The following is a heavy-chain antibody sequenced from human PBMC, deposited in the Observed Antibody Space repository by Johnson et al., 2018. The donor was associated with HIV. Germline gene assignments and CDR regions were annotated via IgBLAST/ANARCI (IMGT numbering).Heavy chain of an antibody. Sequence: VQLVESGGGLVQPGGSLRLSCAASGFTFSSYELNWVRQAPGTGLEWVSYIGSSGSTIYYADSVKGRFTISRDNSKNTLYLQMNSLRAEDTAVYYCARLRGAFDIWGQGTMVTVSS. V-gene: IGHV3-48*03. CDR3: ARLRGAFDI. CDR2: IGSSGSTI. CDR1: GFTFSSYE. J-gene: IGHJ3*02.